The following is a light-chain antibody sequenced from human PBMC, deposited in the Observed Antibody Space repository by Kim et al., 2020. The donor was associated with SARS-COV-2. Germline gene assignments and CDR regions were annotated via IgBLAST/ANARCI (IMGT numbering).Light chain of an antibody. J-gene: IGKJ1*01. CDR3: QQYGLSPRT. CDR2: GAS. CDR1: QTVGNNY. Sequence: SPGESATLSCRATQTVGNNYLAWHQQRPGQAPRRLIYGASNRATVIPDRFSGSGSGTGFTLTISRLEPEDSAVYYCQQYGLSPRTFGQGTKVDIK. V-gene: IGKV3-20*01.